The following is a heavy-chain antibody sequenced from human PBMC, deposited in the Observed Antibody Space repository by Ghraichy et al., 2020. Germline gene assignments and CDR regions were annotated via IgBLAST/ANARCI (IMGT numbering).Heavy chain of an antibody. CDR3: ARQEYGSKFDP. D-gene: IGHD2/OR15-2a*01. J-gene: IGHJ5*02. V-gene: IGHV3-74*01. Sequence: LSLTCAASGFTFSNYWMHWVRQAPGKGLVWVSRIYNDGSHTNYADSVKGRFTISRDNARNTLYLQMNSLRVEDTAVYYCARQEYGSKFDPWGQGTLVTVSS. CDR1: GFTFSNYW. CDR2: IYNDGSHT.